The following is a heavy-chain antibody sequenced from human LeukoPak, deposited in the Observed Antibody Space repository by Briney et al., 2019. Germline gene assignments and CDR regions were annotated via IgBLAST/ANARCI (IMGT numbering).Heavy chain of an antibody. CDR1: GSIFSSYA. J-gene: IGHJ4*02. CDR2: ISGSGGST. V-gene: IGHV3-23*01. Sequence: GGSLRLSRAASGSIFSSYAMIWVRQAPGKGLEWVSGISGSGGSTNYADSVKGRFTISRDNSKNTMYVQMNSLRAEDTALYYCAKRGSAWSFDYWGQGTLVIVSS. D-gene: IGHD6-19*01. CDR3: AKRGSAWSFDY.